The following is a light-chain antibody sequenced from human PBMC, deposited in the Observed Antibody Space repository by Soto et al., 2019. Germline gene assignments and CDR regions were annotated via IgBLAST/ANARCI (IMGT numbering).Light chain of an antibody. Sequence: EIVLTQSPGTLSLSPGGRASLSCRASQSVSNNYLAWYQQKPGQAPRLLIYGASNRATGIPDRFSGSGSGTDFTLTISRLEPEDFAVYYCQQSGTSPPVAFGGGTKVDIK. V-gene: IGKV3-20*01. J-gene: IGKJ4*01. CDR2: GAS. CDR3: QQSGTSPPVA. CDR1: QSVSNNY.